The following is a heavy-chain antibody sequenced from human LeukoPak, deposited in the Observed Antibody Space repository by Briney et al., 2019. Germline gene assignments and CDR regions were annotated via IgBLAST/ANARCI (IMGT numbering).Heavy chain of an antibody. J-gene: IGHJ4*02. D-gene: IGHD3/OR15-3a*01. Sequence: PGGSLRLSCAASGFTFSSYAMSWVRQAPGKGLEWVSAISGSGGSTYYADSVKGRFTISRDNSKNTLYLRMSSLRAEDTAVYYCVREDLGIEYWGQGTLVTVSS. CDR3: VREDLGIEY. V-gene: IGHV3-23*01. CDR2: ISGSGGST. CDR1: GFTFSSYA.